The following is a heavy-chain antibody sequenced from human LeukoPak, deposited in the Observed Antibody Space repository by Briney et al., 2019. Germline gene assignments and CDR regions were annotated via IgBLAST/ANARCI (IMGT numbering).Heavy chain of an antibody. CDR2: ISSSSSYI. CDR1: GFTFSSYS. Sequence: GGSLRLSCAASGFTFSSYSMNWVRQAPGKGLEWVSSISSSSSYIYYADSVKGRFTISRDNAKNSLYLQMNSLRAEDTAVYYCAREGPYYDFWSGPSAHAFDIWGQGTMVTVPS. J-gene: IGHJ3*02. CDR3: AREGPYYDFWSGPSAHAFDI. V-gene: IGHV3-21*01. D-gene: IGHD3-3*01.